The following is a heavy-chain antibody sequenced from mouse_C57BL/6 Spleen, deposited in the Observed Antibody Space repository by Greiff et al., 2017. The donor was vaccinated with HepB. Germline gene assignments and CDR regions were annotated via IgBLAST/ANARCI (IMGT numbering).Heavy chain of an antibody. CDR3: ARGEMDD. CDR1: GYTFTSYW. V-gene: IGHV1-7*01. Sequence: QVHVKQSGAELAKPGASVKLSCKASGYTFTSYWMHWVEQRPGQGLEWIGYINPSSGYTKYNQKFKDKATLTADTASSTAYMQLSSLTYEDAAVYYCARGEMDDWGQGTSVTVSS. J-gene: IGHJ4*01. CDR2: INPSSGYT.